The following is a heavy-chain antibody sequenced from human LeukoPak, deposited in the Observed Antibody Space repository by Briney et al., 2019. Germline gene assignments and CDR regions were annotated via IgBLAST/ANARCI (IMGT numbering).Heavy chain of an antibody. D-gene: IGHD5-12*01. CDR2: ISADGGST. Sequence: GGSLRLSCAASGFNFDAYAMHWVRQAPGKGLQWISLISADGGSTYYADSVKGRFTISRDNSKNTLYLQMNSLRAEDTAVYYCAKDRVKWEVATTSTKYYYGMDVWGQGTTVTVSS. V-gene: IGHV3-43*02. CDR3: AKDRVKWEVATTSTKYYYGMDV. CDR1: GFNFDAYA. J-gene: IGHJ6*02.